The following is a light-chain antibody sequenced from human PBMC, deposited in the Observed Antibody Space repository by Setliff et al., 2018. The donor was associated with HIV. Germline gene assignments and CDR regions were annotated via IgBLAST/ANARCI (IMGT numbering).Light chain of an antibody. V-gene: IGLV2-11*01. Sequence: QSVLTQPASVSGSPGQSITISCTGTSSDIGAYNYVSWYQQHPGKAPKVMIYDVTKRPSGVPDRFSGSKSGNTASLTISGLQAEDEADYYCCSYAYHSYVFGTGTKVTVL. J-gene: IGLJ1*01. CDR1: SSDIGAYNY. CDR3: CSYAYHSYV. CDR2: DVT.